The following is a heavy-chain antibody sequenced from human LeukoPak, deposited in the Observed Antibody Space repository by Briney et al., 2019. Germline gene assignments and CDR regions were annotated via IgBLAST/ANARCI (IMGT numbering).Heavy chain of an antibody. Sequence: SETLSLTCAVYGGSFSGYYWSWIRQPPGKGLEWIGEINHSGSTNYNPSLKSRVTISVDTSKNQFSLKLSSVTAADTAVYYCATDLYSSGGDYWGQGTLVTVSS. V-gene: IGHV4-34*01. CDR2: INHSGST. J-gene: IGHJ4*02. CDR3: ATDLYSSGGDY. D-gene: IGHD6-19*01. CDR1: GGSFSGYY.